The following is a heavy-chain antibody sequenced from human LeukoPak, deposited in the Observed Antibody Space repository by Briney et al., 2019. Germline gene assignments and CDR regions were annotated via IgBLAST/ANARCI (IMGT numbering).Heavy chain of an antibody. CDR2: IYSGGST. J-gene: IGHJ6*02. CDR3: ARDLPTDGMDV. V-gene: IGHV3-53*01. Sequence: PGGSLRLSCAASGFTVSSNYMSWVRQAPGKGLEWVSVIYSGGSTYYADSVKGRFTISRDNSKNTLYLQMNGLRAEDTAVYYCARDLPTDGMDVWGQGTTVTVSS. D-gene: IGHD4-11*01. CDR1: GFTVSSNY.